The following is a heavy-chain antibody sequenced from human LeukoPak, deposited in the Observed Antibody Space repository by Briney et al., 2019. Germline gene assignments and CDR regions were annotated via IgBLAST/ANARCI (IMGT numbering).Heavy chain of an antibody. CDR3: TRGRKYFDY. CDR2: IRSKVYGGTT. V-gene: IGHV3-49*04. J-gene: IGHJ4*02. Sequence: GGSLRLSCAASGFTFSTYSMSWVRQAPGKGLEWVGVIRSKVYGGTTDYAASVKGRFTISRDDSKSIAYLQMNSLKTEDTAVYYCTRGRKYFDYWGQGTLVTVSS. D-gene: IGHD1-14*01. CDR1: GFTFSTYS.